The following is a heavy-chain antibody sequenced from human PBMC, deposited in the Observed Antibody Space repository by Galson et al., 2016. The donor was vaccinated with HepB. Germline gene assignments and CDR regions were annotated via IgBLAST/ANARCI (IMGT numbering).Heavy chain of an antibody. CDR2: ISYDGSNK. D-gene: IGHD4-23*01. CDR3: ARDPLRTVVAPLFDY. CDR1: GFSFSSYA. Sequence: SLRLSCAASGFSFSSYAMHWVRQAPGKGLEWVAVISYDGSNKYYADSVEGRFTISRDNSKNTLYLQMNSLRAEDTAVYYCARDPLRTVVAPLFDYWGQGTLVTVSS. V-gene: IGHV3-30*04. J-gene: IGHJ4*02.